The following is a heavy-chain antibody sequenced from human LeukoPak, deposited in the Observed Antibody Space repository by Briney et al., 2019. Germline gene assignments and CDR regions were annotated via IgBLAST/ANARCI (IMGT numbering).Heavy chain of an antibody. CDR3: ARGRAVAASVDY. J-gene: IGHJ4*02. Sequence: PSETLTLTCTVSGGSISSYYWSWIRQPPGKGLEWIGYIYYSGSTNYNPSLKSRVTISVDTSKNQFSLKLSSVTTADTAVYYCARGRAVAASVDYWGQGTLVTVSS. CDR1: GGSISSYY. D-gene: IGHD6-19*01. CDR2: IYYSGST. V-gene: IGHV4-59*01.